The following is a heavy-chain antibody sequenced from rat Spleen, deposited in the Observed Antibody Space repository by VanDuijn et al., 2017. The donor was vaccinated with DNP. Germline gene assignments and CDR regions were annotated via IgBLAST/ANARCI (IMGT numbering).Heavy chain of an antibody. D-gene: IGHD1-8*01. Sequence: EVQLVESGGGIVQPGRSLKLSCAVAGFTFSSFPMAWVRQTPKKGLEWVASTTTGGANTNYRDSVKGRFTISRDNGKNILYLEMDSLRSEDTATYYCTTGYSRRFSYWGQGTLVTVSS. CDR1: GFTFSSFP. V-gene: IGHV5-46*01. J-gene: IGHJ3*01. CDR3: TTGYSRRFSY. CDR2: TTTGGANT.